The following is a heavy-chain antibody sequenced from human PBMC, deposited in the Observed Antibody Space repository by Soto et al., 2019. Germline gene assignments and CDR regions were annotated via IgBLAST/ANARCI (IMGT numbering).Heavy chain of an antibody. CDR1: GGTFSSYA. J-gene: IGHJ6*02. Sequence: SVKVSCKASGGTFSSYAISWVRQAPGQGLEWMGGIIPIFGTANYAQKFQGRVTITADESTSTAYMELSSLRSEDTAVYYCARVSVAGDHYYYYGMDVWGQGTTVTVSS. V-gene: IGHV1-69*13. D-gene: IGHD6-19*01. CDR2: IIPIFGTA. CDR3: ARVSVAGDHYYYYGMDV.